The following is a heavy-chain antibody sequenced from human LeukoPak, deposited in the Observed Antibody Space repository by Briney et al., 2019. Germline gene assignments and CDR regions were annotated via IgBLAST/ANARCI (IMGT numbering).Heavy chain of an antibody. D-gene: IGHD6-19*01. CDR2: IYSGGST. CDR3: ARAPEWLIFDY. J-gene: IGHJ4*02. V-gene: IGHV3-53*04. Sequence: GGSLRLSCAASGFTVSSNYMSWVRHAPRKGLEWGSVIYSGGSTYYADSVKGRFTISRHNSKNTLYLQMNSLRAEDTAVYYCARAPEWLIFDYWGQGTLVTVSS. CDR1: GFTVSSNY.